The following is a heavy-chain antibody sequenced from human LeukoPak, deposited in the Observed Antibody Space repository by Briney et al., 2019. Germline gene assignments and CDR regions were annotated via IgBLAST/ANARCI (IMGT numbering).Heavy chain of an antibody. V-gene: IGHV3-30*02. CDR1: GFTFSIYG. Sequence: GGSLRLSCAASGFTFSIYGMHWVRQAPGKGLEWVAFIRSDGSIKSYADSVKGRFTISRDNSKNTLYLQMNSLRTEDTAVYYCLTEDTPTVFDYWGQGILVTVSS. D-gene: IGHD5-18*01. J-gene: IGHJ4*02. CDR3: LTEDTPTVFDY. CDR2: IRSDGSIK.